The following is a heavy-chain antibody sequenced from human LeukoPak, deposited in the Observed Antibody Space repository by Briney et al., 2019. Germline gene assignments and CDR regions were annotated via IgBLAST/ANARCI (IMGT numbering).Heavy chain of an antibody. V-gene: IGHV3-30*02. J-gene: IGHJ4*02. D-gene: IGHD6-13*01. CDR2: IRYDGSNE. CDR1: GFTFSSYG. Sequence: GGSLRLSCAASGFTFSSYGMHWVRQAPGKGLDWVAFIRYDGSNEYYADSVKGRFTISRDNSRNTLYLQMNSLRAEDTAVYYCAKAYSSSWYSGASDYWGQGTLVTVSS. CDR3: AKAYSSSWYSGASDY.